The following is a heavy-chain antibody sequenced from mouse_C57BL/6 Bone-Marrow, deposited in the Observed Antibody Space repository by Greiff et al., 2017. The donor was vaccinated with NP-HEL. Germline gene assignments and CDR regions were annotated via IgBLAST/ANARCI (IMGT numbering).Heavy chain of an antibody. CDR1: GYTFTSYW. D-gene: IGHD1-1*01. Sequence: QVQLQQPGAELVMPGASVKLSCKASGYTFTSYWMHWVKQRPGQGLEWIGEIDPSDSYTNYNQKFKGKSTLTVDKSSSTAYMQLSSLTSEDSAVYYFASEGTTVVHYYWGQGTTLTVSS. J-gene: IGHJ2*01. CDR2: IDPSDSYT. V-gene: IGHV1-69*01. CDR3: ASEGTTVVHYY.